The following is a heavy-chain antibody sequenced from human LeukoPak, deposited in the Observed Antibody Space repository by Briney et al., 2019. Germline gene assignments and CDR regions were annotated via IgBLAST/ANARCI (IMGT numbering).Heavy chain of an antibody. J-gene: IGHJ5*02. D-gene: IGHD3-3*01. Sequence: PSETLSLTCAVYGGSFSGYYWSWIRQPPGKGLEWIGEINHSGSTNYNPSLKSRVTISVDTSKNQFSLKLGSVTAADTAVYYCATFWSGYLNWFDPWGQGTLVTVSS. CDR2: INHSGST. CDR3: ATFWSGYLNWFDP. V-gene: IGHV4-34*01. CDR1: GGSFSGYY.